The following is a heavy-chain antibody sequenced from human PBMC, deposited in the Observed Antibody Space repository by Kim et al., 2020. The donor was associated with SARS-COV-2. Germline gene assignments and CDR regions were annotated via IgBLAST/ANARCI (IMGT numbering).Heavy chain of an antibody. J-gene: IGHJ4*02. CDR3: ARQYSGWPDY. V-gene: IGHV5-51*01. CDR2: DT. Sequence: DTRYSPTFQGQVTSSADKSISTAYLQWSSLKASDTAMYYCARQYSGWPDYWGQGTLVTVSS. D-gene: IGHD6-19*01.